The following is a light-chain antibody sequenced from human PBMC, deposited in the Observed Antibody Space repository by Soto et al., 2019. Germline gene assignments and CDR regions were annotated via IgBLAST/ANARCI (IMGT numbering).Light chain of an antibody. Sequence: QSALTQPASVSGSPGQSITISCTGTSSDLAIYNYVSWYQQQPGKAPKLMIYHVTNRPSGVSNRFSGSRSGNTASLTISGLQAEDEADYYCSSYTDSSNYVFGTVTKVTVL. J-gene: IGLJ1*01. V-gene: IGLV2-14*03. CDR1: SSDLAIYNY. CDR3: SSYTDSSNYV. CDR2: HVT.